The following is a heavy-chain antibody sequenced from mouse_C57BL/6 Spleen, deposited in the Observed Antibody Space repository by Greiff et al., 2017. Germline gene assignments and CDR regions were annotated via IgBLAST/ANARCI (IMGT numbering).Heavy chain of an antibody. D-gene: IGHD4-1*01. CDR2: IHPNSGST. J-gene: IGHJ4*01. CDR1: GYTFTSYW. V-gene: IGHV1-64*01. Sequence: VQLQQPGAELVKPGASVKLSCKASGYTFTSYWMPWVKQRPGQGLEWIGMIHPNSGSTNYNEKFKSKATLAVDTSSSTAYMQLSSLTSEDSAVYYCARWDPYGRAMDYWGQGTSVTVSS. CDR3: ARWDPYGRAMDY.